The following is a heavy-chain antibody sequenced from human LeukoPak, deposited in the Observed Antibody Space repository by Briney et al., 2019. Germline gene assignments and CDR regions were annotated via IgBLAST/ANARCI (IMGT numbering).Heavy chain of an antibody. V-gene: IGHV3-21*01. Sequence: GGSLRLSCAASGFTFSSYSMNWVRQAPGKGLEWVSSISSSSSYIYYADSVKGRFTISRDNAKNSLYLQMNSLRAEDTAVYYCARDDDGYNSYYYGMDVWGQGTTVTVSS. CDR1: GFTFSSYS. CDR2: ISSSSSYI. CDR3: ARDDDGYNSYYYGMDV. J-gene: IGHJ6*02. D-gene: IGHD5-24*01.